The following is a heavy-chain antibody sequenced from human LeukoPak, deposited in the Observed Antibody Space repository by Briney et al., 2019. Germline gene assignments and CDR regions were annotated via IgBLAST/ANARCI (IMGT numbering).Heavy chain of an antibody. CDR1: GFTFSSYG. J-gene: IGHJ6*02. Sequence: GRSLRLSCAASGFTFSSYGMHWVRQAPGKGLEWVAVISFDGDNKYYADSVKGRFTISRDNSKNTLYLQMNSLRAEDTAVYYCARELGSSYYYYGMDVWGQGTTVTVSS. CDR3: ARELGSSYYYYGMDV. CDR2: ISFDGDNK. D-gene: IGHD3-16*01. V-gene: IGHV3-30*03.